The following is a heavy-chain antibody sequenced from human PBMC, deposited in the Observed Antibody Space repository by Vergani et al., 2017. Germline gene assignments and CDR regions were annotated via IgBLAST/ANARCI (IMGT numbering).Heavy chain of an antibody. CDR2: ISSRSSNT. J-gene: IGHJ4*02. D-gene: IGHD1-26*01. CDR3: AREYSGLGY. Sequence: QVQLVESGGGLVKPGGSLRLSCAASGFTFSDNYMSWIRQAPGKGLEWVSDISSRSSNTNYADSVTGRFTISRDNAQNSLYLHMNSLRAEDTAVYYCAREYSGLGYWGQGTLVTVSS. CDR1: GFTFSDNY. V-gene: IGHV3-11*05.